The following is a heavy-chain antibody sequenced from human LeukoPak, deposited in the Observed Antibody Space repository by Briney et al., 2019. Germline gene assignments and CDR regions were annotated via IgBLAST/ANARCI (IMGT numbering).Heavy chain of an antibody. CDR3: ARQGPRRYYYDSSGYPYFDY. V-gene: IGHV4-39*07. Sequence: SETLSLTCTVSGGSISSSSYYWGWIRQPPGKGLEWIGSLYYSGSTYYNPSLKSRVTISVDTSKNQFSLKLSSVTAADTAVYYCARQGPRRYYYDSSGYPYFDYWGQGTLVTVSS. J-gene: IGHJ4*02. CDR2: LYYSGST. D-gene: IGHD3-22*01. CDR1: GGSISSSSYY.